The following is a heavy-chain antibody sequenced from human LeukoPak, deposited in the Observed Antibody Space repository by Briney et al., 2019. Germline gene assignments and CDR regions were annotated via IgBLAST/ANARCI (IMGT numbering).Heavy chain of an antibody. D-gene: IGHD2-2*01. Sequence: SETLSLTCTVSGGSFSSSNFYWGWIRQPPGKGLVWIGSIYYSGSTYYNPSLKCRVAISVDTSKNQFSLKLRSVTAADTAVYYCARRGSRAVTRAPGTKEYFDPWGQGTLVTVSS. J-gene: IGHJ5*02. CDR1: GGSFSSSNFY. V-gene: IGHV4-39*07. CDR3: ARRGSRAVTRAPGTKEYFDP. CDR2: IYYSGST.